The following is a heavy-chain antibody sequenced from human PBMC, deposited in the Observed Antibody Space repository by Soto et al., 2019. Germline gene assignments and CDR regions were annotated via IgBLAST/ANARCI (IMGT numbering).Heavy chain of an antibody. Sequence: SETLSLTCTVSGGSISSGDYYWSWIRQPPGKGLEWIGYIYYSGSTYYNPSLKSRVTISVDTSKNQFSLKLSSVTAADTAVYYCAREDGQSLWFDPWGQGTLVTVSS. V-gene: IGHV4-30-4*01. CDR1: GGSISSGDYY. CDR3: AREDGQSLWFDP. CDR2: IYYSGST. J-gene: IGHJ5*02.